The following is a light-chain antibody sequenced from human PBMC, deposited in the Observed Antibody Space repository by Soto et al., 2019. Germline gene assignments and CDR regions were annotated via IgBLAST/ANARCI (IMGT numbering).Light chain of an antibody. J-gene: IGLJ1*01. Sequence: QSVLGPPASGSGAPGQLVTISCTGTSSDVVGYNYVSWYQQHPGKAPKFMIYDVSNRPSGVSNRFSGSKSGNTASLTISGLQAEDEADYYCSSYTTSNTRQIVFGTGTKVTVL. CDR1: SSDVVGYNY. V-gene: IGLV2-14*01. CDR2: DVS. CDR3: SSYTTSNTRQIV.